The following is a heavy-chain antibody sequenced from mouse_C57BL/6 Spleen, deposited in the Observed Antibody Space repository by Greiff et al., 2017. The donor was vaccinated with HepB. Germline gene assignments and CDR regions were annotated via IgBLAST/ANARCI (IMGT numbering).Heavy chain of an antibody. CDR3: ASPDYYGSSTMDY. J-gene: IGHJ4*01. V-gene: IGHV1-22*01. D-gene: IGHD1-1*01. CDR2: INPNNGGT. CDR1: GYTFTDYN. Sequence: SGPELVKPGASVKMSCKASGYTFTDYNMHWVKQSHGKSLEWIGYINPNNGGTSYNQKFKGKATLTVNKSSSTAYMELRSLTSEDSAVYYCASPDYYGSSTMDYWGQGTSVTVSS.